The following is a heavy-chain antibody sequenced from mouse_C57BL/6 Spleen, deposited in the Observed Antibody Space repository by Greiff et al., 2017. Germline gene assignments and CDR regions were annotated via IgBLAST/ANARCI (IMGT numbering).Heavy chain of an antibody. Sequence: DVKLQESGPGLVKPSQSLSLTCSVTGYSITSGYYWNWIRQFPGNKLEWMGYISYDGSNNYNPSLKNRISITRDTSKNQFFLKLNSVTTEDTATYYCARAHYDSFDYWGQGTTLTVSS. CDR2: ISYDGSN. CDR1: GYSITSGYY. J-gene: IGHJ2*01. V-gene: IGHV3-6*01. CDR3: ARAHYDSFDY. D-gene: IGHD2-4*01.